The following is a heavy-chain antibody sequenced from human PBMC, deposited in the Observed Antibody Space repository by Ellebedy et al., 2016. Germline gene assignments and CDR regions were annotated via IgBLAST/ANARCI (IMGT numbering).Heavy chain of an antibody. CDR3: ARSGPPQIYSSGWYHY. Sequence: ASVKVSCXASGYTFTGYYMHWVRQAPGQGPEWMGWINPNSGGTNYAQKFQGRVTMTRDTSISTAYMELNRLRSDDTAVYYCARSGPPQIYSSGWYHYWGQGTLVTVSS. D-gene: IGHD6-19*01. CDR2: INPNSGGT. CDR1: GYTFTGYY. J-gene: IGHJ4*02. V-gene: IGHV1-2*02.